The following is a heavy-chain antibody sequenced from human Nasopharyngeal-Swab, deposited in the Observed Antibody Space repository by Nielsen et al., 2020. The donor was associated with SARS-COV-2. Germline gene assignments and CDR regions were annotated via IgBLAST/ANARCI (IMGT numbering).Heavy chain of an antibody. V-gene: IGHV4-39*07. Sequence: SETLSLTCTVSGGSISSSSYYWGWIRQPPGKGLERIGSIYYSGSTYYNPSLKSRVTISVDTSKNQFSLKLSSVTAADTAVYYCARNLMGYLRYWGQGTLVTVSS. CDR3: ARNLMGYLRY. J-gene: IGHJ4*02. D-gene: IGHD5-12*01. CDR2: IYYSGST. CDR1: GGSISSSSYY.